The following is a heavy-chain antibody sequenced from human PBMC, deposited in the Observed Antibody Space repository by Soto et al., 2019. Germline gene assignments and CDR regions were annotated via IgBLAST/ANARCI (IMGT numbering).Heavy chain of an antibody. D-gene: IGHD6-13*01. CDR3: ACGSSSWYRPLLDY. CDR1: GFTFSSYA. CDR2: ISGSGGST. V-gene: IGHV3-23*01. Sequence: PGGSLRLSCAASGFTFSSYAMSWVRQAPGKGLEWVSAISGSGGSTYYADSVKGRFTISRDNSKNTLYLQTNSLRAEDTAVYYCACGSSSWYRPLLDYWGQGILVTVSS. J-gene: IGHJ4*02.